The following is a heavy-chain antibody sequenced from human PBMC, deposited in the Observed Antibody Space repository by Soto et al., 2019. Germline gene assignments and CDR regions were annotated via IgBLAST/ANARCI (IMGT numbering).Heavy chain of an antibody. J-gene: IGHJ5*02. D-gene: IGHD6-13*01. V-gene: IGHV4-30-4*01. Sequence: QVQLQESGPGLVKPSQTLSLTCTVSGGSISSGDYYWSWIRQPPGKGLEWIGYIYYSGSTYYNPSLKSXXTXSXXTSKNQFSLKLSSVTAADTAVYYCARVTSSWYLSTWGQGTLVTVSS. CDR3: ARVTSSWYLST. CDR1: GGSISSGDYY. CDR2: IYYSGST.